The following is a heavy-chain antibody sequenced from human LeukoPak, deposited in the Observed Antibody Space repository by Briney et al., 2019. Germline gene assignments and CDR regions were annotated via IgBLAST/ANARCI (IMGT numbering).Heavy chain of an antibody. J-gene: IGHJ4*02. D-gene: IGHD2-15*01. CDR3: ARLLGYCSGGSCYNFDY. V-gene: IGHV4-38-2*02. CDR2: IYHSGST. Sequence: SETLSLTCTVSGYSISSGYYWGWIRQPPGQGLEWIGIIYHSGSTFYNPSLKSRVSISVDTSKNQFSLKLSSVTAADTAVYYCARLLGYCSGGSCYNFDYWGQGTLVTVSS. CDR1: GYSISSGYY.